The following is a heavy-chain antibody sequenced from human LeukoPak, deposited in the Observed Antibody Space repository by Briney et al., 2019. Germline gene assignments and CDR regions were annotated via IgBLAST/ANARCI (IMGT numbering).Heavy chain of an antibody. V-gene: IGHV4-34*01. J-gene: IGHJ6*03. CDR1: GGSFSGYY. CDR2: INHSGST. D-gene: IGHD2-2*01. CDR3: ARGIVVVPAAMGEHYMDV. Sequence: SETLSLTCAVYGGSFSGYYWSWIRQPPGKGLEWIGEINHSGSTNYNPSVKSRVTISVDTSKNQFSLKLSSVTAADTAVYYCARGIVVVPAAMGEHYMDVWGKGTTVTVSS.